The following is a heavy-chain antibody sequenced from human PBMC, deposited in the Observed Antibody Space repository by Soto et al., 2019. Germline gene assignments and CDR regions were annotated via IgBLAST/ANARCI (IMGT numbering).Heavy chain of an antibody. CDR3: AKVEVAARDYYGMDV. CDR1: GFTFSSYG. D-gene: IGHD2-15*01. J-gene: IGHJ6*02. CDR2: ISYDGSNK. Sequence: GGSLRLSCAASGFTFSSYGMHWVRQAPGKGLEWVAVISYDGSNKYYADSVKGRFTISRDNSKNTLYLQMNSLRAEDTAVYYCAKVEVAARDYYGMDVWGQGTTVTVSS. V-gene: IGHV3-30*18.